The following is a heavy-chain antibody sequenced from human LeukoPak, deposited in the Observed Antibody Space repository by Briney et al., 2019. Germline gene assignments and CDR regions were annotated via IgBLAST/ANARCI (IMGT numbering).Heavy chain of an antibody. V-gene: IGHV3-21*04. CDR2: ISASGGHT. D-gene: IGHD1-26*01. J-gene: IGHJ4*02. CDR1: GFTVVTNY. CDR3: AREIVGAYFDY. Sequence: PGGSLRLSCAASGFTVVTNYINWVRQPPGKGLEWVSGISASGGHTFYADSVKGRFSISRDNAKNSLYLQMNSLRAEDTALYYCAREIVGAYFDYWGQGTLVTVSS.